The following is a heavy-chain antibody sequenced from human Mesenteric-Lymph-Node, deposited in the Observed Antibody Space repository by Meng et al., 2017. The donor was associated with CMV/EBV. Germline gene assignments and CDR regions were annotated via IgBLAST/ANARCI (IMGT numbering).Heavy chain of an antibody. CDR3: GREISTLFDY. CDR1: GFTFSSYG. CDR2: IRYDGSNK. J-gene: IGHJ4*02. V-gene: IGHV3-30*02. Sequence: GESLKISCAASGFTFSSYGMHWVRQAPGKGLEWVAFIRYDGSNKYYADSVKGRFTISRDNSKNTLYLQMNSLRAEDTAVYYCGREISTLFDYWGQGTLVTVSS. D-gene: IGHD2-2*01.